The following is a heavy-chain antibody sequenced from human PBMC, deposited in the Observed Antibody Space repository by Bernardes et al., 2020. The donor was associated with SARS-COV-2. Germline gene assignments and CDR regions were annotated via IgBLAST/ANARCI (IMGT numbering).Heavy chain of an antibody. CDR2: IKSKVDGGTT. CDR3: ATGQGPVWRGY. CDR1: GLTFSDAW. Sequence: GGSLRLSCAASGLTFSDAWMYWVRQAPGKGLEWVGRIKSKVDGGTTDYAAPVNGRFTFSRDDSKNTVFLQMNSLKTEDTAVYYCATGQGPVWRGYWGQGTLVTVSS. V-gene: IGHV3-15*07. D-gene: IGHD1-1*01. J-gene: IGHJ4*02.